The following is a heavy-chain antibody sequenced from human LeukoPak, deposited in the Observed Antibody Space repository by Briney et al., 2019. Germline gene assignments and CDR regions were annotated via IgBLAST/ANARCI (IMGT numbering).Heavy chain of an antibody. CDR1: GDSFTSYW. D-gene: IGHD1-26*01. CDR3: ARLPDSGSYFAVRAYYFDY. CDR2: IYPGDSDT. V-gene: IGHV5-51*01. J-gene: IGHJ4*02. Sequence: GESLKISCKCSGDSFTSYWIGWVREMPGKGLEWMGIIYPGDSDTRYSPSFQGQVTFSADKSISTAYLQWSSLKASDTAMYYCARLPDSGSYFAVRAYYFDYWGQGTLVTVSS.